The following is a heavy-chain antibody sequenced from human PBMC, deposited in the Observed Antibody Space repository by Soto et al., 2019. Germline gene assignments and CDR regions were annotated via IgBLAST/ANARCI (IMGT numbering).Heavy chain of an antibody. V-gene: IGHV1-18*04. J-gene: IGHJ4*02. CDR3: ARHRAWNYAVRYYFDY. D-gene: IGHD1-7*01. Sequence: ASVKVSCKASGYTFTSYGISWVRQAPGQGLEWMGWVSAYNGNTNYAQKLQGRVTMTTDTSTSTAYMELRSLRSDDTAVYYCARHRAWNYAVRYYFDYWGQGTLVTVSS. CDR2: VSAYNGNT. CDR1: GYTFTSYG.